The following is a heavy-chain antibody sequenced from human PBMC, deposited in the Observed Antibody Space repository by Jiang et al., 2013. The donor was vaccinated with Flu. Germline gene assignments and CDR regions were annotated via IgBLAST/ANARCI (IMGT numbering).Heavy chain of an antibody. CDR3: ARVALECSGGSCLDFDY. V-gene: IGHV5-51*03. CDR2: IYPADSDT. CDR1: GYSFGAYW. Sequence: GAEVKKPGESLKISCKGSGYSFGAYWIAWVRQMPGKGLEWMGIIYPADSDTRYRPSFHGQVTISADKSITTAYLQWSSLKASDSAMYYCARVALECSGGSCLDFDYWGQGTLVSVSS. D-gene: IGHD2-15*01. J-gene: IGHJ4*02.